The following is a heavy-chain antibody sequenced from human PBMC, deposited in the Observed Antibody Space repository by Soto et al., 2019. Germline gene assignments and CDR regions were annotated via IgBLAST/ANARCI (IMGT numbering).Heavy chain of an antibody. Sequence: GGSLRLSSAASGFTFSDYYMSWIRQAPGKGLEWVSYISSSSSYTNYADSVKGRFTISRDNAKNSLYLQMNSLRAEDTAVYYCASTPIEYSSSSADYWGQGTLVTVSS. J-gene: IGHJ4*02. CDR3: ASTPIEYSSSSADY. D-gene: IGHD6-6*01. CDR2: ISSSSSYT. CDR1: GFTFSDYY. V-gene: IGHV3-11*06.